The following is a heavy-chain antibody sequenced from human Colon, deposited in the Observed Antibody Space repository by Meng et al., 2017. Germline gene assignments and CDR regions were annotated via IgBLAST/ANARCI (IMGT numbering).Heavy chain of an antibody. CDR2: IYYSGRP. Sequence: QGQLQASGPGLVKPSPTLSLTCTVSGDSIRSGAYYWSWMCHHPGKDLDWIGYIYYSGRPYNTPSLKSRFTISLDTSQTQVSLKLSSVTAADTAVYYCARDYWGSLDFWGQGILVTVSS. CDR1: GDSIRSGAYY. D-gene: IGHD3-16*01. V-gene: IGHV4-31*03. CDR3: ARDYWGSLDF. J-gene: IGHJ4*02.